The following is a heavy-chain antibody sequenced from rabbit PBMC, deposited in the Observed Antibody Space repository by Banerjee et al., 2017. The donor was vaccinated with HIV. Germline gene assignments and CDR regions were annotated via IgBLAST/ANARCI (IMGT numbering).Heavy chain of an antibody. CDR2: INTSSGNT. J-gene: IGHJ4*01. Sequence: LEESGGGLVQPEGSLALTCTASGFSFSDKYVMCWVRQAPGKGLEWIGCINTSSGNTVYASWAKGRFTISKTSSTTVTLQMTSLTAADTATYFCARDLAGAIGWNFNLWGPGTLVTVS. CDR1: GFSFSDKYV. D-gene: IGHD4-1*01. V-gene: IGHV1S45*01. CDR3: ARDLAGAIGWNFNL.